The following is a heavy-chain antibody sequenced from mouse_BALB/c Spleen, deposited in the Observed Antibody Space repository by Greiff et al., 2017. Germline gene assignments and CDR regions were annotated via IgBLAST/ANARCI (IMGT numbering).Heavy chain of an antibody. J-gene: IGHJ2*01. CDR3: VRRDYFDY. V-gene: IGHV10-1*02. CDR2: IRSKSNNYAT. CDR1: GFTFNTYA. Sequence: GGGLVQPKGSLKLSCAASGFTFNTYAMNWVRQAPGKGLEWVARIRSKSNNYATYYADSVKVRFTISRDDSQSMLYLQMNNLKTEDTAMYYCVRRDYFDYWGQGTTLTVSS.